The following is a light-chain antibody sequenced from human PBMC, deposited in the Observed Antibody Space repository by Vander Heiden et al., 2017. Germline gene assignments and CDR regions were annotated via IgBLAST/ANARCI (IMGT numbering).Light chain of an antibody. CDR3: QALNSTTVV. CDR1: NPGDKY. Sequence: SYELTQPPPVFVSPGQTASTTCPGDNPGDKYVCRYQPKPGQSLVLVNYQDTKRTSRIPDRFSGSNSGNTATLTIGGTQTMDEADYYCQALNSTTVVFGGGTKLTVL. J-gene: IGLJ2*01. V-gene: IGLV3-1*01. CDR2: QDT.